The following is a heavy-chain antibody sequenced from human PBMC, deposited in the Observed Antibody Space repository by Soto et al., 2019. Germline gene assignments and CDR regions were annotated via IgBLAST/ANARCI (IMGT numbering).Heavy chain of an antibody. J-gene: IGHJ6*02. CDR2: IYYGGST. V-gene: IGHV4-31*03. CDR1: GGSISGGGYY. D-gene: IGHD3-22*01. Sequence: SETLSLTCTVSGGSISGGGYYWSWIRQHPGKGLEWIGYIYYGGSTYYNPSLKSRVTISVDTSKNQFSLKLSSVTAADTAVYYCASSRNYYYDSSGYSGNYYYYGMDVWGQGTTVTVSS. CDR3: ASSRNYYYDSSGYSGNYYYYGMDV.